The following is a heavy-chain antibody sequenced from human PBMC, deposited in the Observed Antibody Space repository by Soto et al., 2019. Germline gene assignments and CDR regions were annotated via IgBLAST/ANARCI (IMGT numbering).Heavy chain of an antibody. D-gene: IGHD4-17*01. V-gene: IGHV3-48*01. CDR1: GFTFSSYS. J-gene: IGHJ6*03. CDR2: ISSSSSTI. CDR3: AYTLDDYGDYVDYYYYMDV. Sequence: GGSLRLSCAASGFTFSSYSMNWVRQAPGKGLEWVSYISSSSSTIYYADSVKGRFTISRDNAKNSLYLQMNSLRAEDTAVYYCAYTLDDYGDYVDYYYYMDVWGKGTTVTVSS.